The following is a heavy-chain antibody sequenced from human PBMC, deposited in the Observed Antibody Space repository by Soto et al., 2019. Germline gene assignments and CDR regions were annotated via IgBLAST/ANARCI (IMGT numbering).Heavy chain of an antibody. D-gene: IGHD6-13*01. CDR2: ISWSGGHI. V-gene: IGHV3-9*01. J-gene: IGHJ5*02. Sequence: EVQLVESGGGLVQPGRSLRLSCAAAGFTFDDYAMYWVRQAPGRGLEWVSAISWSGGHIASADSVKGRFTISRDNAKSFLYLQMNSLRVEDSALYYCAKGGSATLITTAGTDNRFDPWGQGTLVTVSS. CDR1: GFTFDDYA. CDR3: AKGGSATLITTAGTDNRFDP.